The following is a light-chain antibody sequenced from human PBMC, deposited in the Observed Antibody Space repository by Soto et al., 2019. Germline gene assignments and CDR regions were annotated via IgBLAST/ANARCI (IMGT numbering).Light chain of an antibody. J-gene: IGKJ4*01. Sequence: EIVMTQSPSTLSVSPGERATLSCRASQSVSSNLAWYQQKPGQAPRLLIYGASTRATGIRARFSGSGCGKEFTLTISSLQSEDFAVYYCQQYNNWPLFFGGGTKVEIK. CDR2: GAS. V-gene: IGKV3-15*01. CDR3: QQYNNWPLF. CDR1: QSVSSN.